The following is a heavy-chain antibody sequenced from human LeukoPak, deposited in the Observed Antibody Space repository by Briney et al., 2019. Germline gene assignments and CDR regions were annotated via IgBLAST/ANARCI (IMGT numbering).Heavy chain of an antibody. CDR1: SFTVSSNY. D-gene: IGHD1-26*01. CDR2: IYSGGST. CDR3: SGSGSYYPLFDY. V-gene: IGHV3-66*02. J-gene: IGHJ4*02. Sequence: PGVSLRLSCSASSFTVSSNYMSWLRHAPGQGLEGVSGIYSGGSTYDPDSVNSRITISRANSNNTLYLQMNIRRVEDTAVYYCSGSGSYYPLFDYWGQGTLVTVSS.